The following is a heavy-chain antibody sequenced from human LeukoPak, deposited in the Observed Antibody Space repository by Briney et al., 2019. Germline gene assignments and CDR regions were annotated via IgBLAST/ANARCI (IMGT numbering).Heavy chain of an antibody. CDR1: GGSISSYY. Sequence: SETLSLTCTVSGGSISSYYWSWIRQPPGKGLGWIGYIYYSGSTNYNPSLKSRVTISVDTSKNRFSLKLSSVTAADTAVYYCARDSASSTSAYFDYWGQGTLVTVSS. J-gene: IGHJ4*02. CDR3: ARDSASSTSAYFDY. V-gene: IGHV4-59*01. CDR2: IYYSGST. D-gene: IGHD2-2*01.